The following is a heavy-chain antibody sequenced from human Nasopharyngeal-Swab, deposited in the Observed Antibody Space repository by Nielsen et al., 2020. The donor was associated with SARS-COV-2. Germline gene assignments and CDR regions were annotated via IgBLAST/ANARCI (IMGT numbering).Heavy chain of an antibody. J-gene: IGHJ4*02. CDR2: TSPDGGT. D-gene: IGHD6-6*01. CDR1: GRSISGSDW. Sequence: SETLSLTCAVSGRSISGSDWWSWVRQPPGKGLEWIGETSPDGGTNYNPSLKGRVIVSVDRSKNLLSLSLKSVTAADTAVYYCASSSSEKRGHDSWGQGTLVTVSS. CDR3: ASSSSEKRGHDS. V-gene: IGHV4-4*02.